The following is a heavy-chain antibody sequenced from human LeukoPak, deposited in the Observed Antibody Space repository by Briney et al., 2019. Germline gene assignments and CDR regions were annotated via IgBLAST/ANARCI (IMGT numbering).Heavy chain of an antibody. J-gene: IGHJ4*02. CDR2: IYYSGST. CDR1: GGSISSSSYY. D-gene: IGHD3-3*01. V-gene: IGHV4-39*01. Sequence: ASETLSLTCTVSGGSISSSSYYWGWIRQPPGKGLEWIGSIYYSGSTYYNPSLKSRVTIPVDTSKNQFSLKLSSVTAADTAVYYCATYYDFWSGSPVWGQGTLVTVSS. CDR3: ATYYDFWSGSPV.